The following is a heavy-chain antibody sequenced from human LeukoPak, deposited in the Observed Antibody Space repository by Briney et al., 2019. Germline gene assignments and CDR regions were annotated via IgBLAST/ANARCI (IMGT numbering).Heavy chain of an antibody. CDR1: GGSISSYY. J-gene: IGHJ5*02. CDR2: IYYSGST. V-gene: IGHV4-59*12. CDR3: ARDGDTYYYDSSGSNGAFWFDP. D-gene: IGHD3-22*01. Sequence: PSETLSLTCTVSGGSISSYYWSWIRQPPGKGLEWIGYIYYSGSTNYNPSLKSRVTISVDTSKNQFSLKLSSVTAADTAVYYCARDGDTYYYDSSGSNGAFWFDPWGQGTLVTVSS.